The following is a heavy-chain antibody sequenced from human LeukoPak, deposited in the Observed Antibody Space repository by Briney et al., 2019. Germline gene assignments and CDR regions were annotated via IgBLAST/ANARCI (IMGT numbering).Heavy chain of an antibody. Sequence: SETLSLTCAVSGYSISRGYHWDWIRQPRGKGLEWIGSIHHSGSTYYNPSLKSRVTISVDTSKNQFSLKLSSVTAADTAVYYCARIDWNPDYWGQGTLVTVSS. CDR3: ARIDWNPDY. CDR1: GYSISRGYH. J-gene: IGHJ4*02. D-gene: IGHD1-1*01. CDR2: IHHSGST. V-gene: IGHV4-38-2*01.